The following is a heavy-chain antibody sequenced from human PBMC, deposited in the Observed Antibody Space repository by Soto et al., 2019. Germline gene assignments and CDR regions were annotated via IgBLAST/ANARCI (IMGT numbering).Heavy chain of an antibody. J-gene: IGHJ6*02. D-gene: IGHD4-17*01. CDR3: ARDRGGTTGYGMDV. CDR2: IYSGGST. CDR1: GFTVSSNY. Sequence: EVQLVESGGGLIQPGGSLRLSCAASGFTVSSNYMSWVRQAPGKGLEWVSVIYSGGSTYYADSVKGRFTISRDNSKNTLYLQMNSLRAEDTAVYYCARDRGGTTGYGMDVWGQGTTVTVSS. V-gene: IGHV3-53*01.